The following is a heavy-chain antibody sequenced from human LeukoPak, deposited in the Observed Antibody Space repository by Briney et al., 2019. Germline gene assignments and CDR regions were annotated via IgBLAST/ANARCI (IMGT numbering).Heavy chain of an antibody. CDR2: INHSGST. CDR1: GGSFSGYY. Sequence: KPSETLSLTCAVYGGSFSGYYWSWIRQPPGKGLEWIGEINHSGSTNYNPSLKSRVTISVDTSKNQFSLKLSSGTAADTAVYYCARMYYDYVWGSYRSLDYWGQGTLVTVSS. V-gene: IGHV4-34*01. J-gene: IGHJ4*02. D-gene: IGHD3-16*02. CDR3: ARMYYDYVWGSYRSLDY.